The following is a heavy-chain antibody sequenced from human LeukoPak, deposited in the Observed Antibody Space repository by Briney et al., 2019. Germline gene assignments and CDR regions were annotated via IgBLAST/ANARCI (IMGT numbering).Heavy chain of an antibody. J-gene: IGHJ3*02. CDR1: GGSVSSGSYY. D-gene: IGHD6-19*01. Sequence: SETLSLTCTVSGGSVSSGSYYWSWIRQPPGKGLEWIGYIYYSGSTNYNPSLKSRVTISVDTSKNQFSLKLSSVTAADTAVYYCARSPYSSRWYAFDIWGQGTMVTVSS. V-gene: IGHV4-61*01. CDR2: IYYSGST. CDR3: ARSPYSSRWYAFDI.